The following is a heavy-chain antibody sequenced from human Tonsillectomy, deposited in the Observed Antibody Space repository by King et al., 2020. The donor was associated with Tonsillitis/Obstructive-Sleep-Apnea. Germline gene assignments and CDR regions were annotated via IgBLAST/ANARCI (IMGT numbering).Heavy chain of an antibody. J-gene: IGHJ2*01. V-gene: IGHV4-34*01. CDR3: ARVGGDDAGLWYFAL. CDR2: ISQGGST. D-gene: IGHD2-21*01. CDR1: GGSFSFYY. Sequence: VQLQQWGAGLLKPSETLSLTCAVYGGSFSFYYWSWIRQPPGKGLEWIGEISQGGSTSYNPSLKSRVTMSVDTSKSQFSLNLSSVTAADTAVYFCARVGGDDAGLWYFALWGRGTLVTVSP.